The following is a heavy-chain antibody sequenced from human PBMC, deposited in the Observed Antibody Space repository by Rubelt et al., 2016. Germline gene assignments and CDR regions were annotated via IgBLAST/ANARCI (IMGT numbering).Heavy chain of an antibody. V-gene: IGHV1-69*09. J-gene: IGHJ4*02. D-gene: IGHD2-2*01. CDR3: ASRYCSTTSCYHFDY. CDR1: GGTSRTYS. Sequence: QVQLVQSGAEVKKPGSSVKVSCKASGGTSRTYSISWVRQAPGQGLEWMGRIIPILGVANYAQKFQGRVTITADKSTSTAYMELSSLTSEDTAVYYWASRYCSTTSCYHFDYWGQGTLVTVSS. CDR2: IIPILGVA.